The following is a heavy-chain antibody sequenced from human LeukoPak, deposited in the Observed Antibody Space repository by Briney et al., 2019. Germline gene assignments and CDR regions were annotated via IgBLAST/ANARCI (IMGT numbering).Heavy chain of an antibody. CDR2: ISGYNGHT. Sequence: ASVKVSCKASGYTFSNKGISWVRQAPGQGLEWMGWISGYNGHTKYAQKFQGRVTMTTDTSTSTAYMELTSLTFDDTAVYYCARDKDLGAVAGTFDYWGQGTLVTVSS. CDR3: ARDKDLGAVAGTFDY. D-gene: IGHD6-19*01. V-gene: IGHV1-18*01. J-gene: IGHJ4*02. CDR1: GYTFSNKG.